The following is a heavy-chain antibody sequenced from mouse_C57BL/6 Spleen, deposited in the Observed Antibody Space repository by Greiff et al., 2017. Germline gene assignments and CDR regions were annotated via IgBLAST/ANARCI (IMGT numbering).Heavy chain of an antibody. CDR2: IYPGSGST. Sequence: QVQLQQPGAELVKPGASVKMSCKASGYTFTSYWITWVKQRPGQGLEWIGDIYPGSGSTNYNEKFKSKATLTVDTSSSTAYMQLSSLTSEDSAVYYCARSGMVTTTGYYFDYWGQGTTLTVSS. V-gene: IGHV1-55*01. CDR1: GYTFTSYW. J-gene: IGHJ2*01. D-gene: IGHD2-2*01. CDR3: ARSGMVTTTGYYFDY.